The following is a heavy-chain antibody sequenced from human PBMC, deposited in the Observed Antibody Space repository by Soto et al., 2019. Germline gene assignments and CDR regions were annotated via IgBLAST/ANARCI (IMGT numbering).Heavy chain of an antibody. CDR2: IYYSGRT. CDR1: GGSIRDYF. Sequence: ETLSLTCTVSGGSIRDYFWTWIRQPPGKGLEWIGYIYYSGRTNYNPSLKSRVSISVDTSKNHFSLQLRSVTAADTAVYYCARWFGELSHLDYWGQGTLVTVSS. D-gene: IGHD3-10*01. CDR3: ARWFGELSHLDY. J-gene: IGHJ4*02. V-gene: IGHV4-59*01.